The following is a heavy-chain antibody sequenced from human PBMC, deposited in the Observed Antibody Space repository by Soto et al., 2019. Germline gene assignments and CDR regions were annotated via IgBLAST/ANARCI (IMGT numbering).Heavy chain of an antibody. CDR1: GYTFTNYG. D-gene: IGHD3-22*01. CDR3: AREAPGDYDSSGFYYDVELDY. Sequence: QVHLVQSGAAIQKPGASVKVSCKASGYTFTNYGVSWVRQAPGQGLEWMGWISTYNGRTNYAQKFQGRVTMTTDTSTSTAYMELRSLKSDDTAVYYCAREAPGDYDSSGFYYDVELDYWGQGTLVTV. V-gene: IGHV1-18*01. J-gene: IGHJ4*02. CDR2: ISTYNGRT.